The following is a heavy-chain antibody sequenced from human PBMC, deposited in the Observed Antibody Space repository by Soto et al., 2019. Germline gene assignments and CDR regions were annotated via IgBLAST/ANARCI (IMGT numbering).Heavy chain of an antibody. J-gene: IGHJ5*02. CDR2: IHHTGGT. V-gene: IGHV4-34*01. CDR1: GGSVNGYY. Sequence: SETLSLTCAVYGGSVNGYYWNWIRQPPGKGLEWIGEIHHTGGTHYNPSLKSRVTMSVDTSKNQFSLRLSSVTAADTAIYYCATRITVIRLLMPPFDPWGQGTQVTVSS. D-gene: IGHD1-20*01. CDR3: ATRITVIRLLMPPFDP.